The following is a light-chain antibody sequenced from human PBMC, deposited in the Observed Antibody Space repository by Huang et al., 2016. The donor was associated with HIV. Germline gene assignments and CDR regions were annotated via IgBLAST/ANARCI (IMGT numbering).Light chain of an antibody. CDR1: EAISNY. CDR3: QNYNSAPRT. V-gene: IGKV1-27*01. CDR2: AAS. Sequence: DIQMIQFPSSLSASAGDRVTITCRADEAISNYLAWYQQKPGKVPKLLIYAASTLQSGVPSRFSGSGSGTDFTLTISGLQPEDVATYYCQNYNSAPRTFGPGTKVEIK. J-gene: IGKJ1*01.